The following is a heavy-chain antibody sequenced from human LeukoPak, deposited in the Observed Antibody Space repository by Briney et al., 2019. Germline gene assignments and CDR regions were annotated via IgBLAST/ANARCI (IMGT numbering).Heavy chain of an antibody. Sequence: GESLKIPCKTSGYRFTTYWIGRVRQMPGTGLEWVGAIYPDDSDTGYRPSFQGPVVISADRSIRTAYLQWNTLKTSDTAMYYCVRRRGASGTINHFDPWGQGTLVTVSS. CDR3: VRRRGASGTINHFDP. D-gene: IGHD3-10*01. J-gene: IGHJ5*02. CDR1: GYRFTTYW. CDR2: IYPDDSDT. V-gene: IGHV5-51*01.